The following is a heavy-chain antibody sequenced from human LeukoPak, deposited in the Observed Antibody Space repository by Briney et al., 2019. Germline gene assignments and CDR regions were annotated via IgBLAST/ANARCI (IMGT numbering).Heavy chain of an antibody. CDR3: HVRFLEWLYHDY. CDR2: IIPIFGTA. J-gene: IGHJ4*02. CDR1: GGTFSSYA. Sequence: SVKVSCKASGGTFSSYAISWVRQAPGQGLEWMGGIIPIFGTANYAQKFQGRVTVTTDESTSTAYMELSSLRSEDTAVYYCHVRFLEWLYHDYWGQGTLVTVSS. D-gene: IGHD3-3*01. V-gene: IGHV1-69*05.